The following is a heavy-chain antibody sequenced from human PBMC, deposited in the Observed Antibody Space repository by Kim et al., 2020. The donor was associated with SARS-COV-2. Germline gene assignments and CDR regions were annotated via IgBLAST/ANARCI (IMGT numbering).Heavy chain of an antibody. CDR3: AKGRGITAGDFDY. V-gene: IGHV3-23*01. D-gene: IGHD6-13*01. J-gene: IGHJ4*02. Sequence: ADAVEDRFTISRDNSKNTLYLQMNSLRAEDTAVYYCAKGRGITAGDFDYWGQGTLVTVSS.